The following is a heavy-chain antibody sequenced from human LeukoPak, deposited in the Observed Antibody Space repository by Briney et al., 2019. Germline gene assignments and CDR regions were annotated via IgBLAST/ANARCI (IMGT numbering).Heavy chain of an antibody. Sequence: PGGSLRLSCAASGFTFSSYWMHWVRHGPGKGQVWVSRINSDGSSTTYADSVKGRFTISRDNAKNTLYLQMNRLRAEDAAVYYCAKAPVTTCSGAYCYPFDYWGQGTLVTVSS. CDR3: AKAPVTTCSGAYCYPFDY. CDR1: GFTFSSYW. CDR2: INSDGSST. J-gene: IGHJ4*02. V-gene: IGHV3-74*01. D-gene: IGHD2-21*01.